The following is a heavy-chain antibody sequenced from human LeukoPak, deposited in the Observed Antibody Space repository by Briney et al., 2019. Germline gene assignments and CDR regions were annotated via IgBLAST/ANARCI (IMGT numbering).Heavy chain of an antibody. D-gene: IGHD2-2*01. CDR1: GFTFSSYA. Sequence: GGSLRLSCAASGFTFSSYAMSWVRQAPGKGLEWVSAISGSGGSTYYADSVKGRFTISKDNSKNTLYLQMNRLRAEETAVYYCAKGGCSSTSCPLVLFDYWGQGTLVTVSS. J-gene: IGHJ4*02. CDR2: ISGSGGST. CDR3: AKGGCSSTSCPLVLFDY. V-gene: IGHV3-23*01.